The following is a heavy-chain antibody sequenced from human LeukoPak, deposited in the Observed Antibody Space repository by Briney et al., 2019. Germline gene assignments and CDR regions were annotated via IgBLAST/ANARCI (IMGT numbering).Heavy chain of an antibody. CDR3: AKDLDYGDYGVSLDAFDI. CDR1: GFAFSSYG. J-gene: IGHJ3*02. CDR2: ISYDGSNK. Sequence: PGGSLRLSCAASGFAFSSYGMHWVRQAPGKGLEWVAVISYDGSNKYYADSVKGRFTISRDNSKNTLYLQMNSLRAEDTAVYYCAKDLDYGDYGVSLDAFDIWGQGTMVTVSS. V-gene: IGHV3-30*18. D-gene: IGHD4-17*01.